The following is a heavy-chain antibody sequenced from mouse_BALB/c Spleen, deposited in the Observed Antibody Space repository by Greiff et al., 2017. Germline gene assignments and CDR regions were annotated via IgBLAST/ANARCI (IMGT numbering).Heavy chain of an antibody. J-gene: IGHJ2*01. D-gene: IGHD2-10*02. Sequence: QVQLQQSGAELARPGASVKLSCKASGYTFTDYYINWVKQRTGQGLEWIGEIYPGSGNTYYNEKFKGKATLTADKSSSTAYMQLSSLTSEDSAVYFCARSVYGNYEEYFDYWGQGTTLTVSS. CDR3: ARSVYGNYEEYFDY. CDR1: GYTFTDYY. V-gene: IGHV1-77*01. CDR2: IYPGSGNT.